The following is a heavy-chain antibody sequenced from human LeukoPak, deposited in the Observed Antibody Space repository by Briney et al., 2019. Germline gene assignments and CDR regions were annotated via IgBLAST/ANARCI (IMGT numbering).Heavy chain of an antibody. J-gene: IGHJ4*02. CDR1: GYTFTGYY. D-gene: IGHD5-12*01. V-gene: IGHV1-2*02. Sequence: ASVKVSCKASGYTFTGYYMHWVRQAPGQGLEWMGWINPNSGGTNYAQKFQGRVTMTRDTSISTAYMELSRLRSDDTAVYYCATPPRARGYSFFDYWGQGTLVTVSS. CDR3: ATPPRARGYSFFDY. CDR2: INPNSGGT.